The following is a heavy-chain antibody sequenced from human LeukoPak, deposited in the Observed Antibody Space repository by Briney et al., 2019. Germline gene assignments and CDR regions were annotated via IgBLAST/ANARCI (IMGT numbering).Heavy chain of an antibody. D-gene: IGHD3-16*02. Sequence: GASLRLSCAASGFTFSSYAMSWVRQAPGKGLEWVANINPDGSNMLYVDSVKGRFTISRDNAKNSLYLQMNSLRAEDTAVYYCASLSASFAFDIWGQGTMVTVSS. CDR3: ASLSASFAFDI. J-gene: IGHJ3*02. V-gene: IGHV3-7*01. CDR2: INPDGSNM. CDR1: GFTFSSYA.